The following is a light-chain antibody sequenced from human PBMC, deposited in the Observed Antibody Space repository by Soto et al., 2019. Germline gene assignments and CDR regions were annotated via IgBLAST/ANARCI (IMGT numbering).Light chain of an antibody. V-gene: IGKV3-15*01. J-gene: IGKJ5*01. CDR3: QQYHNWPIT. Sequence: EIVMTQSPATLSVSPGESATLSCRASQSVSSNLAWHQQKPGQAPRILMYDASTMATGISARFSGSGSGTEFTLTISSLQSEDFAVYYCQQYHNWPITFGQGTRLEI. CDR2: DAS. CDR1: QSVSSN.